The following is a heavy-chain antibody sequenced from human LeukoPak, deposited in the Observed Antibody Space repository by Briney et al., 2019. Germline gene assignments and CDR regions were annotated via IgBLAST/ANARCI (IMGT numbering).Heavy chain of an antibody. J-gene: IGHJ6*03. D-gene: IGHD3-10*01. CDR2: ISSSSSYI. Sequence: PGGSLRLSCAASGFTFSSYSMNWVRQAPGKGLEWVSSISSSSSYIYYADSVKGRFTISRDNAKNSLYLQMNSLRAEDTAVYYCARSGEPLYYYYMDVWGKGTTVTVSS. CDR3: ARSGEPLYYYYMDV. CDR1: GFTFSSYS. V-gene: IGHV3-21*04.